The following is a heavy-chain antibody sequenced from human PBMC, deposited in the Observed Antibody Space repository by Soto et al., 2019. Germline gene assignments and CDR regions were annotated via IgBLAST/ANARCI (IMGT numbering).Heavy chain of an antibody. CDR2: ISSSSRTI. Sequence: GGSLRLSCAASGFTFSSYSMNWVRQAPGKGLEWVAYISSSSRTIYYADSVKGRFTISRDNAKNSLYLQMNSLRDEDTAVYYCARDLGECCYDIYGMDVWGQGTTVTVSS. V-gene: IGHV3-48*02. CDR1: GFTFSSYS. CDR3: ARDLGECCYDIYGMDV. D-gene: IGHD3-16*01. J-gene: IGHJ6*02.